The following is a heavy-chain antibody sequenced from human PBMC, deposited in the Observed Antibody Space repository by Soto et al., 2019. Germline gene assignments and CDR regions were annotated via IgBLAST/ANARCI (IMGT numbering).Heavy chain of an antibody. Sequence: GGSLRLSCAVSGFSFTDHAMTWVRQAPGKGLEWVSTTSNNGDRTFYADSVKGRFTVSTDRTNNTLYLQMNSLRADDTAVYFCARPPLYSNGGYFDSWGQGTLVTVSS. CDR1: GFSFTDHA. CDR3: ARPPLYSNGGYFDS. V-gene: IGHV3-23*01. CDR2: TSNNGDRT. D-gene: IGHD6-19*01. J-gene: IGHJ4*02.